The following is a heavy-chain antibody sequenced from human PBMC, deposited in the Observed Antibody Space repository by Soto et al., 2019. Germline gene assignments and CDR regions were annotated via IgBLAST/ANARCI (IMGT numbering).Heavy chain of an antibody. CDR1: GFSLSNARMG. J-gene: IGHJ6*03. D-gene: IGHD3-3*01. Sequence: SGPTLVNPTETLTLTCTVSGFSLSNARMGVSWIRQPPGKALEWLAHIFSNDEKSYSTSLKSRLTISKDTSKSQVVLTMTDMDPVDTATYYCARIFWSGYYYYYYYMDVWGKGTTVTVSS. V-gene: IGHV2-26*01. CDR3: ARIFWSGYYYYYYYMDV. CDR2: IFSNDEK.